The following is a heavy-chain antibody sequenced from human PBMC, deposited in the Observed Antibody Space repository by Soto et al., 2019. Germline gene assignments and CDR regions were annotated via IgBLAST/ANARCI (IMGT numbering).Heavy chain of an antibody. CDR1: GGSVSSYY. D-gene: IGHD4-4*01. Sequence: SETLSLTCTVSGGSVSSYYWSWIRQSPGKGLEWIGYIYYSGSTKYKPSLKGRVTMSVDTSKNQFSLKVSSATAADTAVYYCARQSNRNYGLYYFDYWGVGALVTVSS. CDR2: IYYSGST. J-gene: IGHJ4*02. V-gene: IGHV4-59*08. CDR3: ARQSNRNYGLYYFDY.